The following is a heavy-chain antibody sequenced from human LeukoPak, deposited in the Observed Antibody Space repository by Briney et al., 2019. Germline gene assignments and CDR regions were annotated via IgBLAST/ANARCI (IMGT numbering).Heavy chain of an antibody. CDR1: GYTFTSHW. CDR2: IYPGDSDT. D-gene: IGHD6-19*01. J-gene: IGHJ4*02. V-gene: IGHV5-51*01. Sequence: GESLKISCKGSGYTFTSHWIGWVRQMPGKGLKWMAIIYPGDSDTRYSPSFQGQVTISADKSISTAYLQWSSLKASDTAMYYCARLSSGGYGNFDYWGQGTLVTVSS. CDR3: ARLSSGGYGNFDY.